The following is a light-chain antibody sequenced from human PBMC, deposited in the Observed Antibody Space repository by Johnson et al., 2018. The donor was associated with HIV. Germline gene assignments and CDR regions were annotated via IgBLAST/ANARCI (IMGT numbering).Light chain of an antibody. CDR1: SSNIGNNY. Sequence: QSVLTQPPSVSAAPGQKVTISCSGSSSNIGNNYVSWYQQLPGTAPKLLIYENNKRPSGIPDRFSGSKSGTSATLGITRLQTGDEADYYCGTWDSSLSAHFVFGTGTMVTV. J-gene: IGLJ1*01. CDR3: GTWDSSLSAHFV. CDR2: ENN. V-gene: IGLV1-51*02.